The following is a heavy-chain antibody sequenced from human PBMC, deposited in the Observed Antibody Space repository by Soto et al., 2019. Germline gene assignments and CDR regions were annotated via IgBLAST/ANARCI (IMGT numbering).Heavy chain of an antibody. Sequence: SETLSLTCTVSGGSISSGGYYWSWIRQHPGKGLEWIGYIYYSGTTYYNPSLKSRVTISVDTSKNQFSLKLSSVTAADTAVYYCARENKMTASFDYWGQGTLVTVSS. D-gene: IGHD2-21*02. CDR3: ARENKMTASFDY. CDR2: IYYSGTT. V-gene: IGHV4-31*03. J-gene: IGHJ4*02. CDR1: GGSISSGGYY.